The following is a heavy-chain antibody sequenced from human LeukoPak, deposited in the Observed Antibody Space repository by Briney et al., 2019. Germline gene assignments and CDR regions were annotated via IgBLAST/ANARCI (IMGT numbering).Heavy chain of an antibody. V-gene: IGHV1-18*01. D-gene: IGHD4-23*01. Sequence: ASVKVSCKASGYTFTSYGISWVRQAPGQGHEWMGWISAYNGNTNYAQKLQGRVTMTTDTFTSTAYMELRSLRSDDTAVYYCARPRADYGGNWYYFDYWGQGTLVTASS. CDR1: GYTFTSYG. J-gene: IGHJ4*02. CDR3: ARPRADYGGNWYYFDY. CDR2: ISAYNGNT.